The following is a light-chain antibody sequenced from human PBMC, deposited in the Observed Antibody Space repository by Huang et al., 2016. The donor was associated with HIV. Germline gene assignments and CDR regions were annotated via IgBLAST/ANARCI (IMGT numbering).Light chain of an antibody. Sequence: EIVLTQSPGTLSLSPGERATLSCRASPSVSSSYLAWYQQKPGQAPRLLIYGASSKATGIPDRFSGSGYVTDFTLTISRLEPEDFAVYYCQQYGSSPRTFGQGTKVEIK. CDR3: QQYGSSPRT. CDR1: PSVSSSY. CDR2: GAS. V-gene: IGKV3-20*01. J-gene: IGKJ1*01.